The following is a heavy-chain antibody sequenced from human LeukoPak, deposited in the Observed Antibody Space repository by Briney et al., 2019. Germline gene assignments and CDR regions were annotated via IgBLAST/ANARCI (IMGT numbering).Heavy chain of an antibody. CDR1: GFTFSSYA. CDR3: ARETYRRNYYYYGMDV. J-gene: IGHJ6*02. CDR2: ISYDGSNK. D-gene: IGHD4-11*01. V-gene: IGHV3-30-3*01. Sequence: PGGSLRLSCAASGFTFSSYAMHWVRQAPGKGLEWVAVISYDGSNKYYADSVKGRFTISRDNSKNTLYLQMNSLRAEDTAVYYCARETYRRNYYYYGMDVWGQGTTVTVSS.